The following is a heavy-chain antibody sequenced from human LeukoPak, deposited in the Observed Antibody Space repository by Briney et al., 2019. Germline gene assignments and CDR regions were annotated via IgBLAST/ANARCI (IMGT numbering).Heavy chain of an antibody. CDR2: IYTSGST. CDR3: ARDRYCSGGSCYDY. J-gene: IGHJ4*02. V-gene: IGHV4-61*02. CDR1: GGSISSGGYS. D-gene: IGHD2-15*01. Sequence: SETLSLTCAVSGGSISSGGYSWSWIRQPAGKGLEWIGRIYTSGSTNYNPSLKSRVTISVDTSKNQFSLKLSSVTAADTAVYYCARDRYCSGGSCYDYWGQGTLVTVSS.